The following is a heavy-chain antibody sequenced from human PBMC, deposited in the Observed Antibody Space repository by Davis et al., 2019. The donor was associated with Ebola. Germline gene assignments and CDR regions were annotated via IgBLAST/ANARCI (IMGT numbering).Heavy chain of an antibody. CDR1: GGSFSGYY. CDR3: AREYSSSWYGYGMDV. Sequence: SETLSLTCAVYGGSFSGYYWSWIRQPPGKGLEWIGEINHSGSTNYNPSPKSRVTISVDKSKNQFSLKLSSVTAADTAVYYCAREYSSSWYGYGMDVWGQGTTVTVSS. V-gene: IGHV4-34*01. J-gene: IGHJ6*02. CDR2: INHSGST. D-gene: IGHD6-13*01.